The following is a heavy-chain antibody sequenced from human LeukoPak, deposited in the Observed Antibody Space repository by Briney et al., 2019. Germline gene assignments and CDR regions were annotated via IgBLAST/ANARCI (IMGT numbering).Heavy chain of an antibody. CDR3: ARLAGRADYFDY. V-gene: IGHV3-11*03. D-gene: IGHD6-13*01. CDR1: GFTFSDYY. CDR2: ISSSSSYT. J-gene: IGHJ4*02. Sequence: GGSLRLSCAASGFTFSDYYMSWIRQAPGKGLEWVSYISSSSSYTNYADSVKGRFTISRDNAKNSPYLQMNSLRAEDTAVYYCARLAGRADYFDYWGQGTLVTVSS.